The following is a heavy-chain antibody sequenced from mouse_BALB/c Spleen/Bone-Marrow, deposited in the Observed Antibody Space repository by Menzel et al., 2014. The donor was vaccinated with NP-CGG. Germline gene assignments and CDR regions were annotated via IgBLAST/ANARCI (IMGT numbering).Heavy chain of an antibody. V-gene: IGHV1-69*02. CDR1: GYTFTNYW. Sequence: QVQLQQSGAELVRPGASVKLSCKASGYTFTNYWLNWVKQRPGQGLEWIGNIYPSDSYTNYNQKFKDKATLTVDKSSCTAYMQLSSPTSEDSAVYYYTRDFHGTSSMDYWGQGTSATVSS. D-gene: IGHD1-1*01. CDR2: IYPSDSYT. J-gene: IGHJ4*01. CDR3: TRDFHGTSSMDY.